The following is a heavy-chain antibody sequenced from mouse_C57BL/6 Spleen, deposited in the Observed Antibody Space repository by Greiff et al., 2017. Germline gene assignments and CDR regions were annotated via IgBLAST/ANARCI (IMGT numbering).Heavy chain of an antibody. V-gene: IGHV1-81*01. D-gene: IGHD1-1*01. CDR1: GYTFTSYG. CDR3: ARSTVDRGGPFAY. Sequence: VQLQQSGAELARPGASVKLSCKASGYTFTSYGISWVKQRTGQGLEWIGEIYPRSGNTYYNEKFKGKATLTADKSSSTAYMELRSLTSEDSAVYLCARSTVDRGGPFAYWGQGTLVTVSA. J-gene: IGHJ3*01. CDR2: IYPRSGNT.